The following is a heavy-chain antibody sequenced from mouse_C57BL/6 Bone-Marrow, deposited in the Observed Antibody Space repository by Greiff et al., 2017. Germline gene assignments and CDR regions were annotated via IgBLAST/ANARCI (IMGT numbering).Heavy chain of an antibody. CDR2: INPNNGGT. V-gene: IGHV1-22*01. Sequence: EVKLVESGPELVKPGASVKMSCKASGYTFTDYNMHWVKQSHGKSLEWIGYINPNNGGTSYNQKFKGKATLTVNKSSSTAYMELRSLTSEDSAVYYCARNYYGSSSFDYWGQGTTLTVSS. J-gene: IGHJ2*01. CDR3: ARNYYGSSSFDY. CDR1: GYTFTDYN. D-gene: IGHD1-1*01.